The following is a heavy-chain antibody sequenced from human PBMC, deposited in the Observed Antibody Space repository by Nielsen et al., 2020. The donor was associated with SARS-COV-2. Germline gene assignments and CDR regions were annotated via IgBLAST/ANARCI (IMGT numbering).Heavy chain of an antibody. CDR2: INHSGST. V-gene: IGHV4-34*01. Sequence: SDTLSLTCAVYGGSFSGYYWSWIRQPPGKGLEWIGEINHSGSTNYNPSLKSRVTISVDTSKNQFSLKLSSVTAADTAVYYCARVSRAAAASLGNDYWGQGTLVTVSS. J-gene: IGHJ4*02. CDR3: ARVSRAAAASLGNDY. CDR1: GGSFSGYY. D-gene: IGHD6-13*01.